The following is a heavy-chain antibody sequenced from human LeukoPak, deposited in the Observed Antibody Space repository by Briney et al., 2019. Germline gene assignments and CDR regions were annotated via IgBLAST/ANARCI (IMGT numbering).Heavy chain of an antibody. D-gene: IGHD6-19*01. CDR3: AKDPVAVAGKNYYRMDV. CDR2: MSSDGNNK. V-gene: IGHV3-30*18. J-gene: IGHJ6*02. Sequence: PGRSLRLSCVASGFTFRNFGMYWVRQAPNKGMGWEAVMSSDGNNKYYGESAKGRFTIYRDNSQDTLYVQMTSLRAEDTAVYYCAKDPVAVAGKNYYRMDVWGQGTTVTVSS. CDR1: GFTFRNFG.